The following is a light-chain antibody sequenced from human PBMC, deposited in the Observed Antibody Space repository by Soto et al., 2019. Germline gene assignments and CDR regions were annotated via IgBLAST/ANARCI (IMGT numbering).Light chain of an antibody. Sequence: QSVLTHPRSVSGSPGQSVTISCTGTSSNVGGYNYVSWYQQHPGKVPKLLIYDVSKRPSGVPDRFSGSKSGNTASLTISGLQAEDEADYYCCSYEGIYTSYVFGNGTKVTVL. CDR1: SSNVGGYNY. CDR3: CSYEGIYTSYV. CDR2: DVS. V-gene: IGLV2-11*01. J-gene: IGLJ1*01.